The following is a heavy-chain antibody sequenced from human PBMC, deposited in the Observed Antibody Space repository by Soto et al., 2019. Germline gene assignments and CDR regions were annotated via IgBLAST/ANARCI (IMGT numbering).Heavy chain of an antibody. D-gene: IGHD3-10*01. V-gene: IGHV6-1*01. CDR1: GDSVSSYSAA. CDR2: TYYRSRFSS. J-gene: IGHJ5*02. Sequence: SQTLSLTCAISGDSVSSYSAAWNWIRQSPSGGLEWLGRTYYRSRFSSDYAESVKSRIIINPDTSKNQFSLQLKSVTPEDTAVYYCVRDRYSSSGWFDPWGQGTPVTV. CDR3: VRDRYSSSGWFDP.